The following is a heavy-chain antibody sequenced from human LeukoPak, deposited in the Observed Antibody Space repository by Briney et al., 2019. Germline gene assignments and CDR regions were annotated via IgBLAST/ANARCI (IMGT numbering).Heavy chain of an antibody. D-gene: IGHD4-17*01. J-gene: IGHJ4*02. CDR3: ARSPTATTGGFFDY. CDR2: IYPGDSDT. V-gene: IGHV5-51*01. CDR1: GYRFTSYW. Sequence: GESLKISCNGSGYRFTSYWIGWVRQMPGKGLEWMGIIYPGDSDTTYSPSFQGQVTISADKSISTAYLQWSSLKASDTAMYYCARSPTATTGGFFDYWGQGTLVTVSS.